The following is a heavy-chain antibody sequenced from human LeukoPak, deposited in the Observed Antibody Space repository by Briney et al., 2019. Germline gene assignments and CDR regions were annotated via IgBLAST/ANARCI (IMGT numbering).Heavy chain of an antibody. Sequence: QAGGSLRLSCVASGFTFSGSAMHWVRQASGKGLEWVGRIRSKANSYATAYAASVKGRFTISRDDSKNTVYLQMNSLKTEDTAVYYCTTPRIAVAGTHDYWGQGTLVTVSS. J-gene: IGHJ4*02. CDR2: IRSKANSYAT. CDR1: GFTFSGSA. V-gene: IGHV3-73*01. D-gene: IGHD6-19*01. CDR3: TTPRIAVAGTHDY.